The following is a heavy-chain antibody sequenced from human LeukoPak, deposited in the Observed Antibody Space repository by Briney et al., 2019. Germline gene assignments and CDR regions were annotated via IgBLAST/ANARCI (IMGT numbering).Heavy chain of an antibody. CDR1: GGSISNYF. J-gene: IGHJ4*02. Sequence: SETLSLTCTVSGGSISNYFWSWIRQPPGKALEWIGYIYYSGSTNYNPSLKGRGTISVDTSKNRFSLKLSSVTAADTAVYYCARGYSTSWYYFDYWGQGTLVTVSS. D-gene: IGHD6-13*01. CDR3: ARGYSTSWYYFDY. CDR2: IYYSGST. V-gene: IGHV4-59*01.